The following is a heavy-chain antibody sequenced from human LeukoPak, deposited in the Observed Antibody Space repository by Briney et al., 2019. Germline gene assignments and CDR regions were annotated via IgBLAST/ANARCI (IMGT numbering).Heavy chain of an antibody. CDR3: ARDSQSYYTRWFDP. CDR2: IYYSGST. V-gene: IGHV4-59*01. D-gene: IGHD3-3*01. Sequence: PSETLSLTCTVSGGSISSYYWSWIRQPPGKGLEWIGYIYYSGSTNYNPSLKSRVTISVDTSKNQFSLKLSSVTAADTAVYCCARDSQSYYTRWFDPWGQGTLVTVSS. J-gene: IGHJ5*02. CDR1: GGSISSYY.